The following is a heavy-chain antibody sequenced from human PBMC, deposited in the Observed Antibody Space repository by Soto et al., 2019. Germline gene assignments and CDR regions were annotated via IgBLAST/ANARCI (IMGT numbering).Heavy chain of an antibody. CDR1: GFTVSSNY. Sequence: GGSLRLSCAASGFTVSSNYMSWVRQAPGKGLEWVSVIYSGGSTYYADSVKGRFTISRDNSKNTLYLQMNSLRAEDTAVYYCAKHIVVVPAAILAWGQGTLVTVSS. CDR2: IYSGGST. CDR3: AKHIVVVPAAILA. V-gene: IGHV3-66*04. J-gene: IGHJ5*02. D-gene: IGHD2-2*01.